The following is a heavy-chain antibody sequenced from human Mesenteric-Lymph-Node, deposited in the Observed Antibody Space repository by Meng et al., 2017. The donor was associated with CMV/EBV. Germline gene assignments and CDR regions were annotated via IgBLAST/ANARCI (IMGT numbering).Heavy chain of an antibody. CDR3: ARLGGDSSSSVYATFDY. CDR2: MNDGGVN. V-gene: IGHV4-34*01. J-gene: IGHJ4*02. D-gene: IGHD6-6*01. Sequence: SETLSLTCAVFGGSFSGYYWTWIRQPPGKGLEWIGEMNDGGVNNYNPSLKSRVSIIIDTSKNQFSLKLSSVTAADTAVYYCARLGGDSSSSVYATFDYWGQGTLVTVSS. CDR1: GGSFSGYY.